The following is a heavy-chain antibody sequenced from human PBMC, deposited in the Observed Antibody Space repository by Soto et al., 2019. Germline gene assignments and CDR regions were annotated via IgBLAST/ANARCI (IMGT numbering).Heavy chain of an antibody. Sequence: GESLKISCKASGYTFTNYWIGWVRQVPGKGLEWMGIIYPGDFDTRYSPSFQGQVTISVDKSISTAYLSWNTLKASDTAVYFCSKSQTMGGGFNWHDPWGQGTLVTVSS. CDR3: SKSQTMGGGFNWHDP. CDR2: IYPGDFDT. V-gene: IGHV5-51*01. CDR1: GYTFTNYW. D-gene: IGHD3-10*01. J-gene: IGHJ5*02.